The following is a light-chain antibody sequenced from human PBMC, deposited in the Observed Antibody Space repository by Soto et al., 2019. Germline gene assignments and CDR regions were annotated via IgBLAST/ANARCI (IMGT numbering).Light chain of an antibody. Sequence: EIVMTQSPATLSVSPGERATLSCRASQSVSSNLAWYQQKPGQAPRLLIYGASTRATGIPARFSGSGSGTEFTLTISSLQSEDFASYYCKQAYRFPLTFGGGTKVEIK. J-gene: IGKJ4*01. CDR1: QSVSSN. CDR2: GAS. CDR3: KQAYRFPLT. V-gene: IGKV3-15*01.